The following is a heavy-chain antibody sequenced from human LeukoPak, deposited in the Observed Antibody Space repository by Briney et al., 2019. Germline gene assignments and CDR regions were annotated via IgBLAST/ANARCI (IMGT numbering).Heavy chain of an antibody. Sequence: GASVKVSCKASGYTFTSYAMHWVRQAPGQRLEWMGGINAGNGNTKYSQKFQGRVTITRDTSASTAYMELSSLRSEDTAVYYCARGITMVRGVIVIPYFDYWGQGTLVTVSS. CDR2: INAGNGNT. CDR1: GYTFTSYA. V-gene: IGHV1-3*01. D-gene: IGHD3-10*01. J-gene: IGHJ4*02. CDR3: ARGITMVRGVIVIPYFDY.